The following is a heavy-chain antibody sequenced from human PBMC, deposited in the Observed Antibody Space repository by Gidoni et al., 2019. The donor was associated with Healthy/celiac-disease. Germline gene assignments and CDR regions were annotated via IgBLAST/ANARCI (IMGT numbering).Heavy chain of an antibody. D-gene: IGHD2-21*01. CDR3: ARKGRGLLLNWFDP. V-gene: IGHV4-34*01. J-gene: IGHJ5*02. Sequence: PSLKSRVTISVDTSKNQFSLRLSSVTAADTAVYYCARKGRGLLLNWFDPWGQGTLVTVSS.